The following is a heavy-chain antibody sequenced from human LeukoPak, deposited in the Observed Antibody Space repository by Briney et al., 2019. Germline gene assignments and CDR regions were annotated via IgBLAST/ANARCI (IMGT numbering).Heavy chain of an antibody. CDR1: GFSLGAYA. CDR3: ATWAFYHDLDV. D-gene: IGHD3-3*01. Sequence: GGSLRLSCVASGFSLGAYAMHWVRQARGKGLEWVSHINADGGRTCYADAVKGRFTISRDNSKDSLYLQMTGLRAEDSAVYYCATWAFYHDLDVWGRGTTVTVSS. CDR2: INADGGRT. J-gene: IGHJ6*02. V-gene: IGHV3-43*02.